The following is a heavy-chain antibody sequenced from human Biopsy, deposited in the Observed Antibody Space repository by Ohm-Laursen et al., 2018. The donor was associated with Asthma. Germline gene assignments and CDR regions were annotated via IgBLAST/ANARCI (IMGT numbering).Heavy chain of an antibody. CDR3: ARTFHFWSPYHAEHYQL. V-gene: IGHV3-7*01. J-gene: IGHJ1*01. Sequence: SLRLSCAASGFTFGDYWMSWVRQVPGKGLERVANIKHDGSEKNHVDSLKGRFTISRDNAKSSLYLQMNSLRAEDTAVYYCARTFHFWSPYHAEHYQLWGQGTLVTVSS. CDR2: IKHDGSEK. CDR1: GFTFGDYW. D-gene: IGHD3-3*02.